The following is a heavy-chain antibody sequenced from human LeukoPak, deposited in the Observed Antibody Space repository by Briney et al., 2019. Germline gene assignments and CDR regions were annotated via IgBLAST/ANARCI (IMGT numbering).Heavy chain of an antibody. D-gene: IGHD3-10*01. CDR1: GYTFTGYY. CDR2: INPNSGGT. V-gene: IGHV1-2*02. J-gene: IGHJ5*02. Sequence: ASVKVSCKASGYTFTGYYMHWVRQAPGQGLEWMGWINPNSGGTNYAQKFQGRVTMTRDTSISTAYMELSRLRSDDTAVYYCAREGSGSYYWFDPWGQGTLVTVSS. CDR3: AREGSGSYYWFDP.